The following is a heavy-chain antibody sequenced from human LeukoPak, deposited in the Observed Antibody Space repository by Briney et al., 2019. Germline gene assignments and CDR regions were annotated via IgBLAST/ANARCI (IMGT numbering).Heavy chain of an antibody. J-gene: IGHJ5*02. Sequence: ASVKVSCKASGYTFSSYAMNWVRQAPGQGLEWMGWISAYNGNTNYAQKLQGRVTMTTDTSTSTAYMELSSLRSDDTAVYYCARDVFGELLMSHWFDPWGQGALVTVSS. CDR3: ARDVFGELLMSHWFDP. CDR2: ISAYNGNT. CDR1: GYTFSSYA. V-gene: IGHV1-18*01. D-gene: IGHD3-10*01.